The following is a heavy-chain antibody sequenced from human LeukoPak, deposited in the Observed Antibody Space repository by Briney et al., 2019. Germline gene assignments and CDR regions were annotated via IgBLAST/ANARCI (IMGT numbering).Heavy chain of an antibody. V-gene: IGHV3-23*01. CDR3: ASQACSSTSCSAVDP. J-gene: IGHJ5*02. CDR2: ISVGPT. D-gene: IGHD2-2*01. CDR1: GFSFSNYA. Sequence: GGSLRLSCVASGFSFSNYAMGWVRQAPEKGLEWVAAISVGPTYYADSAKGRFTISRDNAKNSLYLQMNSLRAEDTAVYYCASQACSSTSCSAVDPWGQGTLVTVSS.